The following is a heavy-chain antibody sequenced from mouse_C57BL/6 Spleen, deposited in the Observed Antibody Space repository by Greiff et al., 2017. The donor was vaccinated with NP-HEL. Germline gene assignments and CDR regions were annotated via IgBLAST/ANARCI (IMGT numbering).Heavy chain of an antibody. CDR3: ARENSDFSPWFAY. J-gene: IGHJ3*01. D-gene: IGHD2-12*01. V-gene: IGHV1-80*01. Sequence: QVQLQQSGAELVKPGASVKISCKASGYAFSSYWMNWVKQRPGKGLEWIGQIYPGDGDTNYNGKFKGKATLTADKSSSTAYMQLSSLTSEDSAVYFCARENSDFSPWFAYWGQGTLVTVSA. CDR2: IYPGDGDT. CDR1: GYAFSSYW.